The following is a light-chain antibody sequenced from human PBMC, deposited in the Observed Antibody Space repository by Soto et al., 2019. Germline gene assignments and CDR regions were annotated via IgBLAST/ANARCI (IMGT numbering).Light chain of an antibody. CDR2: KAS. J-gene: IGKJ1*01. CDR3: KQYNSYWT. Sequence: DIQMTQSPSTLSASVGARVTITCRASQSISSWLAWYQQKPGKAPKLLIYKASSLESGVPSRFSGSGSGTEFTLTISSLQPEDFATYYCKQYNSYWTVGQGTKVDIK. CDR1: QSISSW. V-gene: IGKV1-5*03.